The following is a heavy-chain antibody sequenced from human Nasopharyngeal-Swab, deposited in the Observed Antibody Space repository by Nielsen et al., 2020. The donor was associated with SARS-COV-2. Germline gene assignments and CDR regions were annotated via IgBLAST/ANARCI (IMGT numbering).Heavy chain of an antibody. D-gene: IGHD5-24*01. CDR2: ISSSSSYI. Sequence: GESLKISCAASGFTFNNYIMTWVRQAPGTGLKWVSSISSSSSYIYYADSVRGRFTISRDNAKNSLYLQMNSLRAEDTAVYYCARVGSTEHRDGWGYYYYMDVWGKGTTVTVSS. V-gene: IGHV3-21*01. CDR1: GFTFNNYI. J-gene: IGHJ6*03. CDR3: ARVGSTEHRDGWGYYYYMDV.